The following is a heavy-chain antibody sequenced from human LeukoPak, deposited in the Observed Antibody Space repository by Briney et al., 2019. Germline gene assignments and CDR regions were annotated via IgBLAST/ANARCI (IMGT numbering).Heavy chain of an antibody. CDR1: AFSSAVYG. CDR2: INWNGGST. J-gene: IGHJ4*02. V-gene: IGHV3-20*04. D-gene: IGHD3-22*01. Sequence: GRSLRPSCAASAFSSAVYGTGWVRPAPGNGLGWVSGINWNGGSTDYAGAVKGRFTISRDNAKNSLYLQMNSLRAEDTALYYCARDPYADYYDSSGYYRWYYFDYWGQGTLVTVSS. CDR3: ARDPYADYYDSSGYYRWYYFDY.